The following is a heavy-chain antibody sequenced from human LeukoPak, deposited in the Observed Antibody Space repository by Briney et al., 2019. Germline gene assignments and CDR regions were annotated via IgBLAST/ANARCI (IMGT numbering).Heavy chain of an antibody. CDR1: GCTFSTYA. CDR2: IIPIFGTA. Sequence: SVKLSPTSSGCTFSTYAISWVRQAPGQGLEWMGGIIPIFGTANYAQKFQGRVTITAYESTSTACMELSGLRSEDTAVYSCACRGEFLWAYYFDLWGQGTLVTVSS. V-gene: IGHV1-69*13. J-gene: IGHJ4*02. CDR3: ACRGEFLWAYYFDL. D-gene: IGHD3-10*01.